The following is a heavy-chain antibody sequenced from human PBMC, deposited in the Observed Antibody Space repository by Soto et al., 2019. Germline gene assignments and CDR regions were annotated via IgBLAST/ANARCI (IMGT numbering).Heavy chain of an antibody. CDR2: IIPIFGTA. Sequence: QVQLVQSGAEVKKPGSSVKVSCKASGGTFSSYAISWVRQAPGQGLEWMGGIIPIFGTANYAQKVQGRVTITEDESTSTAYMELSSLRSEDAAVYYCGRDNYGSGSTGRYYGMDVWGQGTTVTVSS. J-gene: IGHJ6*02. CDR1: GGTFSSYA. V-gene: IGHV1-69*01. CDR3: GRDNYGSGSTGRYYGMDV. D-gene: IGHD3-10*01.